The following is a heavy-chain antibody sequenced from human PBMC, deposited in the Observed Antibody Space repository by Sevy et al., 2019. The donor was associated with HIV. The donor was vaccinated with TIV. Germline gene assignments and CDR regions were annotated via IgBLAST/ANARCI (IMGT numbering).Heavy chain of an antibody. J-gene: IGHJ4*02. Sequence: GGSLRLSCAASGFTFSDYYMSWIRQAPGKGLEWVSYISSSSSYTNYADSVKGRFTISRDNAKNSLYLQMNSLSAEDTAVYYCARGHDYVWGSYRHFDYWGQGTLVTVSS. V-gene: IGHV3-11*06. CDR1: GFTFSDYY. D-gene: IGHD3-16*02. CDR2: ISSSSSYT. CDR3: ARGHDYVWGSYRHFDY.